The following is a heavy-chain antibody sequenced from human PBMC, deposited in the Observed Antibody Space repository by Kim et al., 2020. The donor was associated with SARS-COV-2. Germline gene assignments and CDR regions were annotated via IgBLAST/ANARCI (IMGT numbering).Heavy chain of an antibody. CDR3: ARDRRDGYNSGPYFDY. D-gene: IGHD5-12*01. Sequence: SLKSRVNISVDTSKNQFSLKLSSVTAADTAVYYCARDRRDGYNSGPYFDYWGQGTLVTVSS. J-gene: IGHJ4*02. V-gene: IGHV4-39*07.